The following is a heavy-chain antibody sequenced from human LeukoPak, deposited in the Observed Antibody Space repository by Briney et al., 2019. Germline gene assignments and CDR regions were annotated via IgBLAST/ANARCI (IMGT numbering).Heavy chain of an antibody. CDR3: ARELIVLEPAARRYNYYMDV. CDR2: MHPNNGDT. Sequence: ASVKVSCKASGYTFTSYSINWVRQAPGQGLEWMAWMHPNNGDTGYAQKFQDRVTVTSNTSISTAYMELRSLTSEDTAVYYCARELIVLEPAARRYNYYMDVWGIGTTVSVSS. V-gene: IGHV1-8*03. CDR1: GYTFTSYS. D-gene: IGHD2-2*01. J-gene: IGHJ6*03.